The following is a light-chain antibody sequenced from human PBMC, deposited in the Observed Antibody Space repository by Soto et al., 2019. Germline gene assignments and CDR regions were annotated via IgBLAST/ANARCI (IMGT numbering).Light chain of an antibody. Sequence: QSVLTQPPSASGTPGQRVTISCSGSSSNIGSHTVNWYQQLPGTAPKLLIYSNNQRPSGVPDRFSGSKSGTSASLAISGLQSEDEADYYWAAWDDSLNGRVVFGGGTKLTVL. CDR1: SSNIGSHT. CDR3: AAWDDSLNGRVV. CDR2: SNN. V-gene: IGLV1-44*01. J-gene: IGLJ2*01.